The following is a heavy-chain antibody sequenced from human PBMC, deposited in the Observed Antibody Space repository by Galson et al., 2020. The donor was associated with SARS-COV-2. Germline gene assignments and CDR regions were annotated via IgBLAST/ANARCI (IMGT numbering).Heavy chain of an antibody. D-gene: IGHD2-8*01. J-gene: IGHJ4*02. CDR1: GGTFSDYS. V-gene: IGHV4-34*01. Sequence: SETLSLTCAVYGGTFSDYSWTWIRQPPGKGLEWIGDINHSGNTNYNPSLKSRVTISVDTSKNQFSLRVRSMTPADTAVYYCARGRVKSAGVVMWMVYGEGYCDYWGQGTPVTVSS. CDR3: ARGRVKSAGVVMWMVYGEGYCDY. CDR2: INHSGNT.